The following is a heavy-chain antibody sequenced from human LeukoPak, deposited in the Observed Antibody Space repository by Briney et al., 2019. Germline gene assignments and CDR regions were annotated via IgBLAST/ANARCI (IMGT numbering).Heavy chain of an antibody. V-gene: IGHV3-23*01. CDR3: AKDSGPYSSSWGRPEDNWFDP. Sequence: PGGSLRLSCAASGFTFSNYAMTWVRQAPGKGLEWVSVISGSGGSTYYADSVKGRFTISRDNSKNTLYLQMNSLRAEDTAVYYCAKDSGPYSSSWGRPEDNWFDPWGQGTLVTVSS. J-gene: IGHJ5*02. CDR2: ISGSGGST. CDR1: GFTFSNYA. D-gene: IGHD6-13*01.